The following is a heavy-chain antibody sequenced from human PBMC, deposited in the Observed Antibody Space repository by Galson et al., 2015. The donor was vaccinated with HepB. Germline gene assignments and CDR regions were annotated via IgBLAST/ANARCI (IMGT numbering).Heavy chain of an antibody. V-gene: IGHV1-69*06. D-gene: IGHD3-9*01. CDR2: IIPIFGTA. CDR1: GGTFSRYA. CDR3: ARDALPFLTGYYPRASEDYYYYYGMDV. J-gene: IGHJ6*02. Sequence: SVKVSCKASGGTFSRYAISWVRQAPGQGLEWMGGIIPIFGTANYAQKFQGRVTITADKSTSTAYMELSSLRSEDTAVYYCARDALPFLTGYYPRASEDYYYYYGMDVWGQGTTVTVSS.